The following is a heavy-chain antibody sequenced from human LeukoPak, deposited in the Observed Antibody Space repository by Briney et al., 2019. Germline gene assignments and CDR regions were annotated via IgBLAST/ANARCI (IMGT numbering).Heavy chain of an antibody. CDR1: GYSFTSYW. CDR2: IYPGDSDT. D-gene: IGHD3-22*01. CDR3: ARHRPFYYYDSSGYYLTTDHAFDI. Sequence: GESLKISCKGSGYSFTSYWIGWVRQIPGKGLEWMGIIYPGDSDTRYSPSFQGQVTISADKSISTAYLQWSSLKASDTAMYYCARHRPFYYYDSSGYYLTTDHAFDIWGQGTMVTVSS. J-gene: IGHJ3*02. V-gene: IGHV5-51*01.